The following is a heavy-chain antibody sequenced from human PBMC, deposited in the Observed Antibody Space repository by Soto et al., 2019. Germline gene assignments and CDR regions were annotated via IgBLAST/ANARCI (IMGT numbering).Heavy chain of an antibody. CDR3: AKDRYDILTGHRARPYGMDV. V-gene: IGHV3-23*01. CDR1: GFTFSSYA. J-gene: IGHJ6*02. Sequence: PGGSLRLSCAASGFTFSSYAMSWVRQAPGKGLEWVSAISGSGGSTYYADSVKGRFTISRDNSKNTLYLQMNSLRAEDTAVYYCAKDRYDILTGHRARPYGMDVWGQGTTVTVSS. D-gene: IGHD3-9*01. CDR2: ISGSGGST.